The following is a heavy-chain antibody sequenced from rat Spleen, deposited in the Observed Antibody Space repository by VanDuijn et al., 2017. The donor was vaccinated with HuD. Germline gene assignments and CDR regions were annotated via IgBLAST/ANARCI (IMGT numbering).Heavy chain of an antibody. D-gene: IGHD1-4*01. CDR3: SPLPGYNLDH. CDR1: GITFNNYW. Sequence: EVQLVESGGGRVQPGRSLRLSCVASGITFNNYWMTWIRQAPGKGLEWVASISNIDDTYYSDSVKGRFSISRDNAKSTLYLQMNSLRSEDTATYYYSPLPGYNLDHWGQGVMVTASS. V-gene: IGHV5-31*01. J-gene: IGHJ2*01. CDR2: ISNIDDT.